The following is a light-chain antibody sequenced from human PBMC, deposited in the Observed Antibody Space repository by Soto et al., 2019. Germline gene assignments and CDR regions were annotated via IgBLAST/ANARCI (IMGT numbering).Light chain of an antibody. CDR1: QSVRSS. CDR3: QQYGSSPPPIT. V-gene: IGKV3-11*01. J-gene: IGKJ5*01. CDR2: DAS. Sequence: EIVLTQSPATLSLSPGERATLSCRASQSVRSSLAWYQQQPGQAPRLLIFDASNRATGIPPRFSGSGSGTDFTLTINSLEPEDFVVYYCQQYGSSPPPITFGQGTRLEIK.